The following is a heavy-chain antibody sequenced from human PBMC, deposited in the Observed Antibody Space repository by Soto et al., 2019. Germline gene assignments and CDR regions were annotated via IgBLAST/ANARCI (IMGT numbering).Heavy chain of an antibody. J-gene: IGHJ6*02. Sequence: GGSLRLSCAASGFTVSSNYMSWVRQAPGKGLEWVSVIYSGGSTYYADSVKGRFTISRDNSKNTLYLQMNSLRAEDTAVYYCARDRGITIFGVVSRYGMDAWGQGTTVTVSS. CDR3: ARDRGITIFGVVSRYGMDA. CDR1: GFTVSSNY. V-gene: IGHV3-53*01. CDR2: IYSGGST. D-gene: IGHD3-3*01.